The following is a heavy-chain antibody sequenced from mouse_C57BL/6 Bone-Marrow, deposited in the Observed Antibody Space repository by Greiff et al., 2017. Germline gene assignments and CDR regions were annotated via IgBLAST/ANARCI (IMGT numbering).Heavy chain of an antibody. V-gene: IGHV1-72*01. Sequence: QVQLQQPGAELVKPGASVKLSCKASGYTFTSYWMHWVKQRPGRGLEWIGRIDPKSGGTKYTEKFKGKATLTVDKPSSPAYLQLSSLTSEDSAVYYCARVGIDDYWGQGTMVTVSA. J-gene: IGHJ3*01. CDR2: IDPKSGGT. CDR1: GYTFTSYW. CDR3: ARVGIDDY.